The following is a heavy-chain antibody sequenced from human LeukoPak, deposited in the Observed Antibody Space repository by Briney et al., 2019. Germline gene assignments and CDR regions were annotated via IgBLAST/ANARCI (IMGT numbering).Heavy chain of an antibody. J-gene: IGHJ5*02. Sequence: SQTLSLTCTVFGGSISSGGYYWSWIRQHPGKGLEWIGYIYYSGSTYYNPSLKSRVTISVDTSKNQFSLKPSSVTAADTAVYYCARELSTYDILTGVSGGGNWFDPWGQGTLVTVSS. CDR3: ARELSTYDILTGVSGGGNWFDP. V-gene: IGHV4-31*03. CDR1: GGSISSGGYY. D-gene: IGHD3-9*01. CDR2: IYYSGST.